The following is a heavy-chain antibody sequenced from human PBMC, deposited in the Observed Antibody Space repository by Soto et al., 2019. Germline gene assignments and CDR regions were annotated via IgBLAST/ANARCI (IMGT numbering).Heavy chain of an antibody. D-gene: IGHD3-22*01. Sequence: LSLTCTVSGGSISSGDYYWSWIRQPPGKGLEWIGYIYYSGSTYYNPSLKSRVTISVDTSKNQFSLKLSSVTAADTAVYYCARDHQLGYYDSSGYTDWGQGTLVTVSS. J-gene: IGHJ4*02. V-gene: IGHV4-30-4*01. CDR1: GGSISSGDYY. CDR2: IYYSGST. CDR3: ARDHQLGYYDSSGYTD.